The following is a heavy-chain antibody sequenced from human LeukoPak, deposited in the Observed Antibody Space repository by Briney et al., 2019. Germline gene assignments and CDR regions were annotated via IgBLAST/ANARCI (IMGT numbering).Heavy chain of an antibody. J-gene: IGHJ4*02. CDR2: ISGFNT. CDR1: GFAFSNYA. CDR3: AKDVCTSPRCLLYFDS. V-gene: IGHV3-23*01. D-gene: IGHD2-8*01. Sequence: GGSLRLSCTTSGFAFSNYAMNWVRQAPGKGPEWVSGISGFNTYYADSVKGRFTIFRDNSKNVLYLQVDRLRAEDTAVYSCAKDVCTSPRCLLYFDSWGQGTLVTVSS.